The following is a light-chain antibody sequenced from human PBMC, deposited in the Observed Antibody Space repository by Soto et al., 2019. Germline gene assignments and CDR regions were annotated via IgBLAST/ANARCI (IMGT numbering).Light chain of an antibody. J-gene: IGKJ1*01. V-gene: IGKV3-20*01. CDR2: GTS. Sequence: EIVLTQSPDTLSLSPGERATLSCRASQSVSSSYLAWNQQTPGQTPRLLIYGTSNRATGIPDRFSGSGSGTDFTFTISILEPEDFAVYYCQQYGSSRWTFGQGTKVDIK. CDR1: QSVSSSY. CDR3: QQYGSSRWT.